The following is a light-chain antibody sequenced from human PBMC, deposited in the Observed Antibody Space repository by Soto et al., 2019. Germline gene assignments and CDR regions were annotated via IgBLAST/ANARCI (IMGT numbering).Light chain of an antibody. CDR1: QSISSW. CDR2: KAS. V-gene: IGKV1-5*03. Sequence: DIHMTQSPSPLSASVGDRVTITCRASQSISSWLAWYQQKPGKAPKLLINKASSLESGVPSRFSGSGSGTEFTLTISSLQPDDFATYYCQHFNSYPWTFGQGTKVDI. J-gene: IGKJ1*01. CDR3: QHFNSYPWT.